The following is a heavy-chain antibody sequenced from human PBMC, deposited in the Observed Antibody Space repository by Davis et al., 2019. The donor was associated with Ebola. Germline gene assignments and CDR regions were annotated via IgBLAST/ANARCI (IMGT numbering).Heavy chain of an antibody. V-gene: IGHV4-39*01. CDR1: GGSISSSSYY. CDR2: IFDSGST. Sequence: SETLSLTCSVSGGSISSSSYYWGWIRQPPGKGLDWIGGIFDSGSTYYNPSLKSRVTVSIDKSKNQFSLKLSSVTAADTAVYYCALADIDHYYGSGTYYKIDYWGQGTLVTVSS. D-gene: IGHD3-10*01. CDR3: ALADIDHYYGSGTYYKIDY. J-gene: IGHJ4*02.